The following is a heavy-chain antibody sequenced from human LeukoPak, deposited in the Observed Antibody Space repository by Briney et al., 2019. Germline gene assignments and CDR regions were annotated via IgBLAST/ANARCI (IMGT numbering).Heavy chain of an antibody. J-gene: IGHJ4*02. CDR1: GGSSSGYY. D-gene: IGHD6-19*01. CDR3: ARAAHKSIAVYYFDY. Sequence: SETLSLTCAVYGGSSSGYYWSWIRQPPGKGLEWIGEINHSGSTNYNPSLKSRVTISVDTSKNQFSLKLSSVTAADTAVYYCARAAHKSIAVYYFDYWGQGTLVTVSS. CDR2: INHSGST. V-gene: IGHV4-34*01.